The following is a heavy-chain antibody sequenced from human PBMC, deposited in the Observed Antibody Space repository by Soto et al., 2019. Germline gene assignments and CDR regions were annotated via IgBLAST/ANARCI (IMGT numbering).Heavy chain of an antibody. D-gene: IGHD6-13*01. V-gene: IGHV3-23*01. CDR2: ISGSGGTT. J-gene: IGHJ4*02. Sequence: EVQLLESGGGLVQPGGSLRLSCAASGFTFSSYAMSWVRQAPGKGLEWVSAISGSGGTTYYADSVKGRFTISRDNSKNTLYLQLTSLRSEDTAVYYCAQDGQYSCSWYSWDYWGQGTLVTVSS. CDR3: AQDGQYSCSWYSWDY. CDR1: GFTFSSYA.